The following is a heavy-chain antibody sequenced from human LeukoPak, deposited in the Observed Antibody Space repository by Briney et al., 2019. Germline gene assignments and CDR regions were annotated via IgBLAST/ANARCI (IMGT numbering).Heavy chain of an antibody. J-gene: IGHJ5*02. D-gene: IGHD5-12*01. CDR1: GFTFSSYW. Sequence: GGSLRLSCAASGFTFSSYWMHWVRQAPGKGLVWVSRINSDGSSTSYADSVKGRFTISRDNAKNTLYLQMSSLRAEDMAVYYFARDRYSNWFDPWGQGNLVTVSP. CDR3: ARDRYSNWFDP. CDR2: INSDGSST. V-gene: IGHV3-74*01.